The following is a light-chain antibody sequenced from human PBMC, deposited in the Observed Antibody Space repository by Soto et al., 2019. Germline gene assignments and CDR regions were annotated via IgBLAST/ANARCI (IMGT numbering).Light chain of an antibody. CDR2: DVS. J-gene: IGLJ1*01. CDR3: SSYIPNNSTYV. Sequence: QSALTQPASVSGSPGQSITISCTGTSSDVGGYNYVSWYQHHPGKAPKRMIHDVSNRPSGVSNRFSGSKSGNTASLTISGLQAEGEADYYCSSYIPNNSTYVSGTGTKVTVL. CDR1: SSDVGGYNY. V-gene: IGLV2-14*03.